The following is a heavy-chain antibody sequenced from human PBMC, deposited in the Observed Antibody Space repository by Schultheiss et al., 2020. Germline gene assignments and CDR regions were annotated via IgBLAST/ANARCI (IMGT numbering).Heavy chain of an antibody. V-gene: IGHV3-23*01. CDR2: ISGSGGST. D-gene: IGHD1-26*01. Sequence: GGSLRLSCAASGFTFSSYAMSWVRQAPGKGLEWVSAISGSGGSTYYADSVKGRFTISRDNSKNTLYLQMNSLRAEDTAVYYCAKSDSGSYHSYYYYGMDVWGQGTTVTVSS. CDR1: GFTFSSYA. J-gene: IGHJ6*02. CDR3: AKSDSGSYHSYYYYGMDV.